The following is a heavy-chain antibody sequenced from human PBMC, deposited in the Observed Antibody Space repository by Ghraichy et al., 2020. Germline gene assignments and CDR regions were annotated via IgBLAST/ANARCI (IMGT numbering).Heavy chain of an antibody. CDR1: GYTFTSYG. Sequence: SVKVSCKASGYTFTSYGISWVRQAPGQGLEWMGWISAYNGNTNYAQKLQGRVTMTTDTSTSTAYMELRSLRSDDTAVYYCARAYYYDSSGYPDAFDIWGQGTMVTFSS. CDR2: ISAYNGNT. D-gene: IGHD3-22*01. CDR3: ARAYYYDSSGYPDAFDI. J-gene: IGHJ3*02. V-gene: IGHV1-18*01.